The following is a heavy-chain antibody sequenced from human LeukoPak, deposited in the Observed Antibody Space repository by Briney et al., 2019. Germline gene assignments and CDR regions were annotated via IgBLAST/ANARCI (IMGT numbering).Heavy chain of an antibody. D-gene: IGHD1-26*01. CDR2: FDPEDGET. J-gene: IGHJ4*02. CDR3: ARDHLGELLHY. Sequence: ASVKVSCKVSGYTLTELSMHWVRQAPGKGLEWMGGFDPEDGETIYAQKFQGRVTMTRDTSTSTVYMELSSLRSEDTAVYYCARDHLGELLHYWGQGTLVTVSS. V-gene: IGHV1-24*01. CDR1: GYTLTELS.